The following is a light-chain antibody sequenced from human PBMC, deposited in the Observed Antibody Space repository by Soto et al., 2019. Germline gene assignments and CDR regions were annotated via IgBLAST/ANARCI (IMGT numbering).Light chain of an antibody. CDR1: QSVSSSY. Sequence: EIVLPQSPGTLSLSPGERATLSCRASQSVSSSYLAWYQQKPGQAPRLLIYGASSRATGIPDRFSGSGSGTDFTLTISRLEPEDFVVYYCQQYGSSRTFGQGTKVDI. CDR3: QQYGSSRT. J-gene: IGKJ1*01. CDR2: GAS. V-gene: IGKV3-20*01.